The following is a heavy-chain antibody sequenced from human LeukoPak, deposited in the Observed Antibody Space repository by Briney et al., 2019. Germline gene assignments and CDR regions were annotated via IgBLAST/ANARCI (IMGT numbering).Heavy chain of an antibody. D-gene: IGHD6-6*01. CDR3: ARVGRVSIYPSYMDV. V-gene: IGHV3-30*04. CDR2: ISDDGRDI. Sequence: GGSLRLSCEASGFTFSTFPMHWVRQTPDKGLEWVAVISDDGRDIYYADSEKGRFTISRDNSKNTLYLQMNSLSPEDTAVVYCARVGRVSIYPSYMDVWGKGTTVTVSS. J-gene: IGHJ6*03. CDR1: GFTFSTFP.